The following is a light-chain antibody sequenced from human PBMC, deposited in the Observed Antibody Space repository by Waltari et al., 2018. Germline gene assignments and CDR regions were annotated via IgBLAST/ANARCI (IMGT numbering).Light chain of an antibody. CDR3: LQDYNYPWT. CDR1: QGIRYD. J-gene: IGKJ1*01. V-gene: IGKV1-6*01. CDR2: AAS. Sequence: AIQMTQSPSSLSASVGDKVTITCRASQGIRYDLGWYQQKPGKAPKLLIYAASSLQSGVPSRFSGGGAGTEFTLTISSLQPEDFATYYCLQDYNYPWTFG.